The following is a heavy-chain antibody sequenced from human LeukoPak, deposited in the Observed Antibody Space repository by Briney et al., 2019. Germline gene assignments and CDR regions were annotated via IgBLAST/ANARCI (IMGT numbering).Heavy chain of an antibody. CDR1: GGSYSGYY. Sequence: PSETLSLTCAVYGGSYSGYYWTWIRQPPGKGLQWIGEIHHGGNTNYNPSLKSRVTISQDSSKNQFSLRLTSVTAADTGVYYCAREGVGVLWFGELFRYYGMDVWGQGTTVTVSS. J-gene: IGHJ6*02. CDR2: IHHGGNT. V-gene: IGHV4-34*01. CDR3: AREGVGVLWFGELFRYYGMDV. D-gene: IGHD3-10*01.